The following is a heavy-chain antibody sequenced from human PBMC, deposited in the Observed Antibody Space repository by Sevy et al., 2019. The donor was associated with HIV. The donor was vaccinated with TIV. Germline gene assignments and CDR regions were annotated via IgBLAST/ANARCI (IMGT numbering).Heavy chain of an antibody. CDR1: GFTFSSYA. V-gene: IGHV3-23*01. CDR2: ISGSGGST. Sequence: GGSLRLSCAASGFTFSSYAMSWVRQAPGKGLEWDSAISGSGGSTYYADSVKGRFTISRDNSKNTLYLQMNSLRAEDTAVYYCAKDKEVRGVIIFYFDYWGQGTLVTVSS. J-gene: IGHJ4*02. D-gene: IGHD3-10*01. CDR3: AKDKEVRGVIIFYFDY.